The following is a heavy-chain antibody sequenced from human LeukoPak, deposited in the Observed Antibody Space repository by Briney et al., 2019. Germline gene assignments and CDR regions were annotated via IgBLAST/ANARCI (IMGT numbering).Heavy chain of an antibody. V-gene: IGHV3-48*01. Sequence: GGSLRLSCAASGFTFSSYSMNWVRQAPGKGLEWVSYISSSSSTIYYADSVKGRFTISRDNAKNSLYLQMNSLRAEDTAVYYCARRPFGADYWGQGTLVTVSS. CDR1: GFTFSSYS. J-gene: IGHJ4*02. CDR2: ISSSSSTI. CDR3: ARRPFGADY. D-gene: IGHD3-10*01.